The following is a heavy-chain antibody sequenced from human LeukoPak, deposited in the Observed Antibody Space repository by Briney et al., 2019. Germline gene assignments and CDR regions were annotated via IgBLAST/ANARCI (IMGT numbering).Heavy chain of an antibody. CDR3: AKGKDIVVVPAALGHAFDI. V-gene: IGHV3-23*01. D-gene: IGHD2-2*01. Sequence: GGSLRLSCAASGFTFSSYAMSWVRQAPGKGLEWVSAISGSGGSTYYADSVKGRFTISRDNSKNTLYLQMNSLRAEDTAVYYCAKGKDIVVVPAALGHAFDIWGRGTMVTVSS. CDR2: ISGSGGST. J-gene: IGHJ3*02. CDR1: GFTFSSYA.